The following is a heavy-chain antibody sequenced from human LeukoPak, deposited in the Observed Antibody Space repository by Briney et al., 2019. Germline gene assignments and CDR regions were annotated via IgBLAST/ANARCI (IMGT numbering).Heavy chain of an antibody. D-gene: IGHD2/OR15-2a*01. CDR3: ARDFLLDV. Sequence: GGSLRLSCAASGFTFRSYGMHWVRQAPGKGLEWVSYISSSSGTIYYADSVKGRFTISRDNAKNSLYLQMNSLRAEDTAVYYCARDFLLDVWGKGTTVTVSS. CDR1: GFTFRSYG. CDR2: ISSSSGTI. J-gene: IGHJ6*04. V-gene: IGHV3-48*01.